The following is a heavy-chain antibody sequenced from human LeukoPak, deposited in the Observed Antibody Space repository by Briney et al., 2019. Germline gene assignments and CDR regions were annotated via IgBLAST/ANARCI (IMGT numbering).Heavy chain of an antibody. CDR1: GGSISSSSYY. CDR2: IYYSGST. D-gene: IGHD6-6*01. J-gene: IGHJ4*02. CDR3: ARDLGMAARPDY. V-gene: IGHV4-39*07. Sequence: PSETLSLTCTVSGGSISSSSYYWGWIRQPPGKGLEWIGTIYYSGSTYYNPSLKSRVTIAVDTSKNQFSLKLSSVTAADTAVYYCARDLGMAARPDYWGQGTLVTVSS.